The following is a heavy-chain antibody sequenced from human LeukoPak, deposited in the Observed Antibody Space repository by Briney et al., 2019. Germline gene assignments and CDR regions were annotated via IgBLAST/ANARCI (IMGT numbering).Heavy chain of an antibody. CDR1: GFAFGTYA. Sequence: GGSLRLSCAGSGFAFGTYAMSWVRQAPGKGLEWVSLIFSNGDTHYADSVKGRFTISRDTSKNTVYLQMNSLRVEDTAMYYCTRDQMNYWGQGTLVTVSS. D-gene: IGHD5-24*01. CDR3: TRDQMNY. V-gene: IGHV3-53*01. CDR2: IFSNGDT. J-gene: IGHJ4*02.